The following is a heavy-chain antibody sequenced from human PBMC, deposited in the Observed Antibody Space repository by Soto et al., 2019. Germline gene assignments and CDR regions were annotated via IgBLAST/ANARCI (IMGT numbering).Heavy chain of an antibody. J-gene: IGHJ4*02. Sequence: EVQLVESGGGLVQPGASLRLSCVASGFTFNNFWMHWVRQVPGKGLEWVSRIKTDGSNSNYADSVEGRFTISSDNAKNTLYLQMNSLRAEDTAVYYCARDRIAGSGSCDNWGQGTLVTVSS. D-gene: IGHD3-10*01. CDR2: IKTDGSNS. CDR1: GFTFNNFW. V-gene: IGHV3-74*01. CDR3: ARDRIAGSGSCDN.